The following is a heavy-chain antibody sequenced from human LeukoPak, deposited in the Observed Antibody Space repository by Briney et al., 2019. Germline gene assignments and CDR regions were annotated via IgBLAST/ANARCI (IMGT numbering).Heavy chain of an antibody. CDR2: ITSSSSTI. J-gene: IGHJ4*02. CDR1: GFTFRNYE. V-gene: IGHV3-48*03. D-gene: IGHD6-19*01. CDR3: ARGPSVGSGWSPDY. Sequence: PGGSLRLSCAASGFTFRNYEMNWVRQAPGKGLEWGSYITSSSSTIYYADSVKGRFTISRDNAKNSLYLQMNSLRAEDTAVYYCARGPSVGSGWSPDYWGQGTLVTVSS.